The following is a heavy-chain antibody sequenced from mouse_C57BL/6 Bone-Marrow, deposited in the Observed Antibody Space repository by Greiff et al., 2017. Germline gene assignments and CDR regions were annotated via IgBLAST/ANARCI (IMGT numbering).Heavy chain of an antibody. Sequence: EVQLQQSGGGLVKPGGSLKLSCAASGFTFSDYGMHWVRQAPEKGLEWVAYISSGSSTIYYADTVKGRFTISRDNAKNTLFLQMTSLRSEDTAMYYCASYCMDYWGQGTSVTVSS. CDR1: GFTFSDYG. J-gene: IGHJ4*01. D-gene: IGHD1-1*01. V-gene: IGHV5-17*01. CDR3: ASYCMDY. CDR2: ISSGSSTI.